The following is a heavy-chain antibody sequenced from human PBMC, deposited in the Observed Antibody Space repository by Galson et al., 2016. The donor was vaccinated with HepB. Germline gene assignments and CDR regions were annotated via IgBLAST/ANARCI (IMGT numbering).Heavy chain of an antibody. D-gene: IGHD3-9*01. Sequence: SLRLSCAASGFTFSTYAMSWVRQAPGKGLEWVSYISSSGTTIYYADSVKGRFTISRDNAKNSLYLQMNSLRPEDTAVYYCAKDQGVLRHFDWLTYDAFDMWGQGTMVTVSS. J-gene: IGHJ3*02. CDR1: GFTFSTYA. CDR2: ISSSGTTI. V-gene: IGHV3-48*04. CDR3: AKDQGVLRHFDWLTYDAFDM.